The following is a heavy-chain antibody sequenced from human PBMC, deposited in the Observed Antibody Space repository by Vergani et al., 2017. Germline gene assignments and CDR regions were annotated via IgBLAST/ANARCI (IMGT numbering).Heavy chain of an antibody. V-gene: IGHV4-59*01. D-gene: IGHD7-27*01. CDR2: ISSSGSS. CDR1: GGSISTYY. J-gene: IGHJ6*03. Sequence: QVQLQESGPGLLKPSETLSLTCTVSGGSISTYYWSWFRQPPGKGLEWIGYISSSGSSNYNPSLKSRVTISVDTSKNQFSLKLTSVTAADTAMYYCARDAGDQYYYXMDVWAKGTTVTVS. CDR3: ARDAGDQYYYXMDV.